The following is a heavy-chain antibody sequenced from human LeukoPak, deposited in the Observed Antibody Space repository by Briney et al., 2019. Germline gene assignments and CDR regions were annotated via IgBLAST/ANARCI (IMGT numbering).Heavy chain of an antibody. CDR1: GFTFDDYA. J-gene: IGHJ3*02. CDR2: ISWNSGSI. V-gene: IGHV3-9*01. D-gene: IGHD3-10*01. CDR3: AKDLTYGSGSYDAFDI. Sequence: GRSLGLSCAASGFTFDDYAMHWVRQAPGKGLEWVSGISWNSGSIGYADSVKGRFTISRDNAKNSLYLQMNSLRAEDTALYYCAKDLTYGSGSYDAFDIWGQGTMVTVSS.